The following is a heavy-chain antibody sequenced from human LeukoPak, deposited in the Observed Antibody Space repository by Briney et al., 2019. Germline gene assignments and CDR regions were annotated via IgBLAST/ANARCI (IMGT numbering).Heavy chain of an antibody. CDR2: IYHSGST. J-gene: IGHJ3*02. CDR3: ARNTRINYYDSSGSWGAFDI. V-gene: IGHV4-30-2*01. Sequence: SETLSLTCAVSGGSISSGGYSWSWIRQPPGKGLEWIGHIYHSGSTYYNPSLKSRVTISVDRSKNQFSLKLSSVTAADTAVYYCARNTRINYYDSSGSWGAFDIWGQGTMVTVSS. CDR1: GGSISSGGYS. D-gene: IGHD3-22*01.